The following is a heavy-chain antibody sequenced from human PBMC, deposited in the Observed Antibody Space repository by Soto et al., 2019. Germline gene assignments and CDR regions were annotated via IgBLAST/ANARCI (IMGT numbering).Heavy chain of an antibody. CDR3: ARAKDGYNSLQYYFDY. V-gene: IGHV1-69*13. CDR2: IIPIFGTA. D-gene: IGHD5-12*01. CDR1: GGTFSSYA. Sequence: SVKVSCKASGGTFSSYAISWVRQAPGQGLEWMGGIIPIFGTANYAQKFQGRVTITADESTSTAYMELSSLRSEDTAVYYCARAKDGYNSLQYYFDYWGQGTLVTVSS. J-gene: IGHJ4*02.